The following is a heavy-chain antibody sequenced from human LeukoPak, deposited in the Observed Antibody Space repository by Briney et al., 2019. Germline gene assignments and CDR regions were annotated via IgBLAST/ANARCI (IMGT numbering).Heavy chain of an antibody. CDR1: GYTFTGYY. CDR2: INPNSGGT. V-gene: IGHV1-2*02. Sequence: ASVKVSCKASGYTFTGYYMHWVRQAPGQGLEWMGWINPNSGGTNYAQKFQGRVTMTRDTSISTAYMELSRPRSDDTAVYYCARGYCSSTSCNDYFDYWGQGTLVTVSS. CDR3: ARGYCSSTSCNDYFDY. J-gene: IGHJ4*02. D-gene: IGHD2-2*01.